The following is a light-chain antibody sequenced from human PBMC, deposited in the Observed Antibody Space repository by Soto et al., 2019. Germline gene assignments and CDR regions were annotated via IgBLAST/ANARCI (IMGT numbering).Light chain of an antibody. V-gene: IGKV1-12*01. CDR2: TAS. J-gene: IGKJ4*01. Sequence: DIQMTQSPSSVSASVGDRVTITCRASQGISSCLAWYQQKPGKAPNLLIHTASSLQSGVPSRFSGSGSGTDFTLTISSLQTEDFATFYFQQANSFPLTFGGGTKVEIK. CDR3: QQANSFPLT. CDR1: QGISSC.